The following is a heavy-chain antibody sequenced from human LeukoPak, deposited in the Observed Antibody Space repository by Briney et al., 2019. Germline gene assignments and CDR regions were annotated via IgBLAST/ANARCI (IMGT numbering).Heavy chain of an antibody. CDR1: GGSISSYY. J-gene: IGHJ4*02. CDR3: ARVAAGNFDY. V-gene: IGHV4-59*01. CDR2: IYYSGST. Sequence: NPSETLSLTCTVSGGSISSYYWSWIRQPPGKGLEWIGYIYYSGSTNYNPSLKSRVTISVDTSKNQFSLKLSSVTAADTAVYYCARVAAGNFDYWGQGTLVTVSS.